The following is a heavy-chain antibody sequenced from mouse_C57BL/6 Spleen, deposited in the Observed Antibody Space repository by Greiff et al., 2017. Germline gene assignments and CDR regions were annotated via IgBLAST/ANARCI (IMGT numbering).Heavy chain of an antibody. V-gene: IGHV1-61*01. Sequence: VQLQQPGAELVRPGSSVKLSCKASGYTFTSYWMDWVKQRPGQGLEWIGNIYPSDSETHYNQKFKDKATLTVDKSSSTAYMQLSSLTSEDSAVYYCARRENWDGAYWGQGTLVTVSA. J-gene: IGHJ3*01. D-gene: IGHD4-1*01. CDR3: ARRENWDGAY. CDR2: IYPSDSET. CDR1: GYTFTSYW.